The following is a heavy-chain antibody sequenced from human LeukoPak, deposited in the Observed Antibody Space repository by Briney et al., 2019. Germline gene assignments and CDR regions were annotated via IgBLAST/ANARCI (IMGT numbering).Heavy chain of an antibody. CDR1: GYTFTGYY. CDR3: ARTSAYYYDSSGYSDHDAFDI. CDR2: INPNSGGT. V-gene: IGHV1-2*04. J-gene: IGHJ3*02. D-gene: IGHD3-22*01. Sequence: ASVEVSCKASGYTFTGYYMHWVRQAPGQGLEWMGWINPNSGGTNYAQKFQGWVTMTRDTSISTAYMELSRLRSDDTAVYYCARTSAYYYDSSGYSDHDAFDIWGQGTMVTVSS.